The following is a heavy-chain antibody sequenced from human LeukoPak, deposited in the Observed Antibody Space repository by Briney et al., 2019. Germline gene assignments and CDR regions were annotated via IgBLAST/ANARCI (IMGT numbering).Heavy chain of an antibody. J-gene: IGHJ1*01. CDR3: AKGVIITRRDEFFHY. CDR2: ISGDGDST. D-gene: IGHD3-9*01. V-gene: IGHV3-43*02. CDR1: GFNFDDYA. Sequence: GGSLRLSCAAPGFNFDDYAIHWVRQAPGKGLEWVSLISGDGDSTFYADSVKGRFTISRDNSKNSLFLQMNSLRTEDTAFYYCAKGVIITRRDEFFHYWGQGTLVTVSS.